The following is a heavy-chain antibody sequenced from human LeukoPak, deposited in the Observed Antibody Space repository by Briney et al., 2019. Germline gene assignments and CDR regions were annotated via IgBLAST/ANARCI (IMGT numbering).Heavy chain of an antibody. J-gene: IGHJ4*02. CDR2: IDYSGST. CDR1: GGSISTYY. Sequence: SETLSLTCAVSGGSISTYYWSWIRQPPGKGLEWIGYIDYSGSTNYNPSLKSRVTMSVDTSKHQFSLKLSSVTAADTAVYYCARVGSYCFDYWGQGTLVTVSS. D-gene: IGHD3-10*01. CDR3: ARVGSYCFDY. V-gene: IGHV4-59*01.